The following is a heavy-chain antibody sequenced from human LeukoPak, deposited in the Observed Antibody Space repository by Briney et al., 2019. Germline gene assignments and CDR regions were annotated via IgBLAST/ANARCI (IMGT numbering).Heavy chain of an antibody. CDR1: GFTFSTYA. CDR2: ISGSGEDT. J-gene: IGHJ4*02. D-gene: IGHD1-1*01. V-gene: IGHV3-23*01. CDR3: ARLSGTSGTSSRVLHY. Sequence: GGSLRLSCAASGFTFSTYAMIWVRQAPGKGLERVSAISGSGEDTYYADSVRGRFTISRDNSENSLSLQMNRLRAEDTAVYHCARLSGTSGTSSRVLHYWGQGTLVTVSS.